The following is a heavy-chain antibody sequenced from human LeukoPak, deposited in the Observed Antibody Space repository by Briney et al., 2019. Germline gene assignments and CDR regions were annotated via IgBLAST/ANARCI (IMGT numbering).Heavy chain of an antibody. CDR1: GGSISSISYY. CDR3: ASRIAVALNYFDY. Sequence: SETLSLTCTVSGGSISSISYYWGWIRQPPGKGLEWIGSIYYSGRTYHNPSLKSRVTISVDTSKNQFSLKVSSVTAADTAVYYCASRIAVALNYFDYWGQGTLVTVSS. J-gene: IGHJ4*02. CDR2: IYYSGRT. V-gene: IGHV4-39*01. D-gene: IGHD6-19*01.